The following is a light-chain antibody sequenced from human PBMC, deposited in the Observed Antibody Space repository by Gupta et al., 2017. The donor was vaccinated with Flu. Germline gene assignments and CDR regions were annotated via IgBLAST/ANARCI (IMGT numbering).Light chain of an antibody. Sequence: TNSDVGGYNYVSWYQQHAGKAPKLMFYEVSNRSSVVSNRFSGSKSGNTASLTISGLQAEDEADYYCSSYTSSSTYVFGTGTKVTVL. V-gene: IGLV2-14*01. CDR2: EVS. CDR1: NSDVGGYNY. CDR3: SSYTSSSTYV. J-gene: IGLJ1*01.